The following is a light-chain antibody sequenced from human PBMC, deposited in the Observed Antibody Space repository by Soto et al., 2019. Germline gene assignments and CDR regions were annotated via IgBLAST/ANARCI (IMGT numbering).Light chain of an antibody. J-gene: IGKJ1*01. CDR3: QQYNNWPPDRT. CDR2: GAS. CDR1: QSVSSN. Sequence: EIVMTQSPATLSVSPGERATLSCRASQSVSSNLAWYQQKPGQAPRLLIYGASTRATGIPARFSGSGSGTDFTLTICSLQSEDFAIYFCQQYNNWPPDRTFGQGTKVEIK. V-gene: IGKV3-15*01.